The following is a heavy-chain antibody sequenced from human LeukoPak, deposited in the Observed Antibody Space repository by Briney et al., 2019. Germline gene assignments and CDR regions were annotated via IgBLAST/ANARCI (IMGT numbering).Heavy chain of an antibody. J-gene: IGHJ6*02. Sequence: GGSLRLSCAASGFTVSSNYMSWVRQAPGKGLEWVSVIYSGGSTYYADSVKGRFTISRDNSKNTLYLQMNSLRAEDTAVYYCGRSLRYFDWLSPGYGMDVWGQGTTVTVSS. V-gene: IGHV3-53*01. CDR3: GRSLRYFDWLSPGYGMDV. CDR1: GFTVSSNY. D-gene: IGHD3-9*01. CDR2: IYSGGST.